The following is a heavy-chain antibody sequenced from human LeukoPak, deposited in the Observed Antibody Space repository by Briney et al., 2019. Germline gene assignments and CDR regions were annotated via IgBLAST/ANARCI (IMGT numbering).Heavy chain of an antibody. CDR2: ISSSGSTI. J-gene: IGHJ4*02. D-gene: IGHD3-9*01. CDR1: GFTFSSYE. Sequence: GGSLRLSCAASGFTFSSYEMNWVRQAPGKGLEWVSYISSSGSTIYYADSVKGRFTISRDNAKNSLYLLMNSLRAEDTAVYYCARAGSTGTVDYWGQGTLVTVSS. CDR3: ARAGSTGTVDY. V-gene: IGHV3-48*03.